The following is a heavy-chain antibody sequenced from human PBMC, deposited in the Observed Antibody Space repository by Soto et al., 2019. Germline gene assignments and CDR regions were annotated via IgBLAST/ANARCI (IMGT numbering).Heavy chain of an antibody. Sequence: PSQTLSLTCAISGDSVSSNSAAWTWIRQSPSRGLEWLGRTYYRSKWYNDYAVSVKSRITINPDTSKNQFSLQLNSVTPEDTAVYYCARRAKYYYDSSGSGNYYSGMDVWGQGTTVTVSS. CDR2: TYYRSKWYN. J-gene: IGHJ6*02. D-gene: IGHD3-22*01. V-gene: IGHV6-1*01. CDR1: GDSVSSNSAA. CDR3: ARRAKYYYDSSGSGNYYSGMDV.